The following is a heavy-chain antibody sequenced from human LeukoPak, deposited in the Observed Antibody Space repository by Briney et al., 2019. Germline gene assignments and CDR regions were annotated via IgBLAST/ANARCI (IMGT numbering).Heavy chain of an antibody. V-gene: IGHV4-30-2*01. D-gene: IGHD6-13*01. Sequence: PSETLSLTCAVSGDSISSSGSSWSWIRQPPGKGLEWIGYIYHSGGTYYNPSLKSRVTISLDRSKNQSSLKLTSVTAADTAVYYCARDFIAQSPIPGYWGQGTLVSVSS. CDR2: IYHSGGT. J-gene: IGHJ4*02. CDR3: ARDFIAQSPIPGY. CDR1: GDSISSSGSS.